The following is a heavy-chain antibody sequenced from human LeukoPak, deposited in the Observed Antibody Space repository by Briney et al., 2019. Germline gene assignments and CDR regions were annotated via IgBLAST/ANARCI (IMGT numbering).Heavy chain of an antibody. CDR1: GFTFSSYA. V-gene: IGHV3-48*03. Sequence: GGSLRLSCAASGFTFSSYAMNWVRQAPGKGLEWVSYISSSGSTIYYADSVKGRFTISRDNAKNSLYLQMNSLRAEDTAVYYCARDSSGYSGNYYYYYYYMDVWGKGTTVTISS. D-gene: IGHD3-22*01. CDR3: ARDSSGYSGNYYYYYYYMDV. J-gene: IGHJ6*03. CDR2: ISSSGSTI.